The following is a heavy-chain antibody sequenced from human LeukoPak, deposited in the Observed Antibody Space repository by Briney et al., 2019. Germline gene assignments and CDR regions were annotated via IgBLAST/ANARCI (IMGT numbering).Heavy chain of an antibody. Sequence: GGTLRLPCAASAFSFSSYGMHWARQAPGKGLQWVASLWYDGTNKYHGDSVKGRFPISRDNSQSTLYLQMNSLRAEDTAVYYCARARNNYDSSGYSALDYWGQGTLDSVFS. CDR3: ARARNNYDSSGYSALDY. CDR2: LWYDGTNK. D-gene: IGHD3-22*01. J-gene: IGHJ4*02. CDR1: AFSFSSYG. V-gene: IGHV3-33*01.